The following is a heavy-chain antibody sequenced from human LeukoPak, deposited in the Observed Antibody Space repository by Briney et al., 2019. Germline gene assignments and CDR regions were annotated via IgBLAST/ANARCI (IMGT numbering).Heavy chain of an antibody. V-gene: IGHV1-69*04. CDR2: IIPILGMA. Sequence: SVKVSCKASGGTFSSYAISWVRQAPGQGLEWMGRIIPILGMANYAQKFQGRVTITADKSTSTAYMELSSLRSEDTAVYYCARALVSGYFVYWGQGTLVTVSS. CDR1: GGTFSSYA. D-gene: IGHD3-22*01. CDR3: ARALVSGYFVY. J-gene: IGHJ4*02.